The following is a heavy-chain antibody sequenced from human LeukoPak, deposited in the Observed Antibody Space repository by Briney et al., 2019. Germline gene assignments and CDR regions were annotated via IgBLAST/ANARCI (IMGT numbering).Heavy chain of an antibody. CDR1: GGSFSGYY. V-gene: IGHV4-34*01. J-gene: IGHJ4*02. CDR3: ARGRRGCSSTSCSPSHIDY. CDR2: INHSGST. D-gene: IGHD2-2*01. Sequence: SETLSLTCAVYGGSFSGYYWSWIRQPPGKGLEWIGEINHSGSTNYNPSLKSRVTISVDTSKNQFSLKLSSVTAADTAVYYCARGRRGCSSTSCSPSHIDYWGQGTLVTVSS.